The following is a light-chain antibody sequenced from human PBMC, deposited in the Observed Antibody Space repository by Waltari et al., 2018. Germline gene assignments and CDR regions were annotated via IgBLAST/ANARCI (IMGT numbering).Light chain of an antibody. CDR1: NSNIGNNA. Sequence: QSVLTQPPSVSGVPRQRVTISCSGSNSNIGNNAVAWYQQIPGRAPKLLIYYNDLLSSGVSDRFSGSKSDSSASLAISGLQSEDEADYYCATWDDTLSGWVFGGGTKLTVL. CDR2: YND. V-gene: IGLV1-36*01. CDR3: ATWDDTLSGWV. J-gene: IGLJ3*02.